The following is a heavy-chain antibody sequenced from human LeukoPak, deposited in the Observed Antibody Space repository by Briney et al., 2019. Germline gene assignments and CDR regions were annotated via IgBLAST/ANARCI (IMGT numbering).Heavy chain of an antibody. CDR3: ASGGGYGDYPVTPFDY. Sequence: QPGGSLRLSCAASGFTFDDYAMPWVRQAPGKGLEWVSGISWNSGSIGYADSVKGRFTISRDNAKNSLYLQMNSLRAEDTALYYCASGGGYGDYPVTPFDYWGQGTLVTVSS. D-gene: IGHD4-17*01. CDR2: ISWNSGSI. J-gene: IGHJ4*02. CDR1: GFTFDDYA. V-gene: IGHV3-9*01.